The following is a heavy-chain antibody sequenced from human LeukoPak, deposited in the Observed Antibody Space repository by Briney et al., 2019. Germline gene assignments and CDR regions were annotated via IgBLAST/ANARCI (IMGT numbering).Heavy chain of an antibody. CDR2: IFYSGST. J-gene: IGHJ5*02. V-gene: IGHV4-59*13. CDR3: ARGYCSGGSCYGP. Sequence: KPFGALSLTCTVSGGSFSSYFWTWIRQPPGKGLEWIGYIFYSGSTNYNPSLKSRVTISVDTSKNQFSLKLSSVTAADTAVYYCARGYCSGGSCYGPWGQGTLVTVSS. CDR1: GGSFSSYF. D-gene: IGHD2-15*01.